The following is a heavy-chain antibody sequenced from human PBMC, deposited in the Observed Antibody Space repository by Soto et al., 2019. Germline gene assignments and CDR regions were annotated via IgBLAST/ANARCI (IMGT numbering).Heavy chain of an antibody. CDR2: IKQDGSAK. CDR1: GFTFSNHY. V-gene: IGHV3-7*04. CDR3: AREGDAFDI. Sequence: EVQLVESGGGLVQYGGSLRLSCAASGFTFSNHYISWIRQAPGKGLEWVANIKQDGSAKYYVDSVKGRFTISRDNARKLRYLHMNSLRVEDTAVYYCAREGDAFDIWGQGTMVTVSS. J-gene: IGHJ3*02.